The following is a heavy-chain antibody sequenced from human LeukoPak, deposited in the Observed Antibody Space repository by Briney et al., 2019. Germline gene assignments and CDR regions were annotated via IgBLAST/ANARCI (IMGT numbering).Heavy chain of an antibody. CDR3: ARLGDYGDYGLYDC. CDR2: ISYHGHNA. CDR1: GFTFGDYA. Sequence: GGSLRLSCAASGFTFGDYAMHWVRQAPGKGLEYVSAISYHGHNAYYGESVKGRFTISRDNFKNMVFLQMGSLRPDDMAVYYCARLGDYGDYGLYDCWGQGTLVTVSS. V-gene: IGHV3-64*02. J-gene: IGHJ4*02. D-gene: IGHD4-17*01.